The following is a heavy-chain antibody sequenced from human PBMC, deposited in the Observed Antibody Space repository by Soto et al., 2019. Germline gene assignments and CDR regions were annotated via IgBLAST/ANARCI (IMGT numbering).Heavy chain of an antibody. CDR1: GFTFSSYS. J-gene: IGHJ4*02. CDR3: AKDNTPRGYSGSEFDY. D-gene: IGHD5-12*01. Sequence: EVQLLESGGGLVQPGGSLRLSCAASGFTFSSYSMSWVRQAPGKGLEWVSGFRSGGDDDTTYYADSVRGRFTISRDNSKNTLYLQMNSLRVEDTAVYYCAKDNTPRGYSGSEFDYWGQGTLVTVSS. CDR2: SGGDDDTT. V-gene: IGHV3-23*01.